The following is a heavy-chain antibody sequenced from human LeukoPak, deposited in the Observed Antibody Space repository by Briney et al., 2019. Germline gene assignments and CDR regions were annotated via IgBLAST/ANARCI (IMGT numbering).Heavy chain of an antibody. CDR2: INHSGST. Sequence: SETLSLTCAVYGGSFSGYYWSWIRQPPGKGLEWIGEINHSGSTNYNPSLKSRVTISVDTSKNQFSLKLSSVTAADTAVYYCARAYYMDVWGKGTTVTVS. J-gene: IGHJ6*03. CDR1: GGSFSGYY. CDR3: ARAYYMDV. V-gene: IGHV4-34*01.